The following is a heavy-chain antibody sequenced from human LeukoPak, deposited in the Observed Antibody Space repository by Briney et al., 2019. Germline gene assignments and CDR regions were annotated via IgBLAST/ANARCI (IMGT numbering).Heavy chain of an antibody. J-gene: IGHJ4*02. CDR3: ARWGRITMVRGVDLNDY. Sequence: GGSLRLSCAASGFTFKTYTMHWVRQAPGKGLEWVSYISSSSSTIYYADSVKGRFTISRDNAKNSLYLQMNSLRAEDTAVYYCARWGRITMVRGVDLNDYWGQGTLVTVSS. CDR2: ISSSSSTI. D-gene: IGHD3-10*01. CDR1: GFTFKTYT. V-gene: IGHV3-48*04.